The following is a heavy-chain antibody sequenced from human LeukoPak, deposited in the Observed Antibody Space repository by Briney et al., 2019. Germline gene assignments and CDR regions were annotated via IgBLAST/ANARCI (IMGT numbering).Heavy chain of an antibody. Sequence: GGSLRLSCAASGFTVSSNYMSWVRQAPGKGLEWVSVIYSGGSTYYADSVKGRFTISRDNAKNSLYLQMNSLRAEDMAVYFCVRDLMGSGSTTAYLHHWGQGTLVTVSS. CDR3: VRDLMGSGSTTAYLHH. D-gene: IGHD1-1*01. V-gene: IGHV3-66*01. CDR2: IYSGGST. J-gene: IGHJ1*01. CDR1: GFTVSSNY.